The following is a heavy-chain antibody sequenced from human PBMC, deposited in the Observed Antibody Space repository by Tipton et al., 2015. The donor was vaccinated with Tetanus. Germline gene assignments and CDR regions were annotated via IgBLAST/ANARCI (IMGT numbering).Heavy chain of an antibody. V-gene: IGHV1-2*02. Sequence: QVQLVQSGAEVKKPGASVKVSCTASGYTFTGNYIHWVRQVPGQRLEWMAWINPNSGGTDFARKFQGRVTVTRDTSISTVYMELSGLRSDDTAVYFCARATANSAFDFWGQGTRVIVSS. CDR2: INPNSGGT. D-gene: IGHD2-21*02. CDR3: ARATANSAFDF. CDR1: GYTFTGNY. J-gene: IGHJ4*02.